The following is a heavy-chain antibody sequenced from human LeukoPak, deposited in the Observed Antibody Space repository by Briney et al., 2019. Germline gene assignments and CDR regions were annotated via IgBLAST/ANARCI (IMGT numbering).Heavy chain of an antibody. Sequence: GGSLRLSCAASGFTFSSYSMNWVRQAPGKGLEWVSYISSSGSTIYYADSVKGRFTISRDNAKSSLYLQMNSLRAEDTAVYYCAELGITMIGGVWGKGTTVTISS. CDR3: AELGITMIGGV. D-gene: IGHD3-10*02. J-gene: IGHJ6*04. V-gene: IGHV3-48*04. CDR2: ISSSGSTI. CDR1: GFTFSSYS.